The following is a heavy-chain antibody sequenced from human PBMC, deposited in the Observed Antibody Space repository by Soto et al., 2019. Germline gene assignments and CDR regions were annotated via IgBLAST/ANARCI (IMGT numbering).Heavy chain of an antibody. J-gene: IGHJ4*02. V-gene: IGHV3-23*01. CDR2: ISGGGETT. D-gene: IGHD3-10*01. Sequence: EVQLLESGGGLVQPGGSLRLSCAASGFTFSSYAMWWVRQAPGKGLECVSAISGGGETTYYADSVKGRFTISRDNSKNTLYLQMNSLRAEYKDVYYCAFNSGSGSYYFDYWGQGTLVTVSS. CDR1: GFTFSSYA. CDR3: AFNSGSGSYYFDY.